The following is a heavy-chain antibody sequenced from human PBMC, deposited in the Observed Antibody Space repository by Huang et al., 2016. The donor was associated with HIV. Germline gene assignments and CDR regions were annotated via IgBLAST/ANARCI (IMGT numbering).Heavy chain of an antibody. J-gene: IGHJ4*02. CDR3: AKDGADEEWDIDY. Sequence: VQLVESGGGVVQPGRSLRLACVASGFSFSTYGLHWVRQAPGKGLGWGAVISDDGSNKYYAHSVKGRFTISRDTSENKVYLQMNSLRHEDTAVYYCAKDGADEEWDIDYWGQGTLVTVSS. V-gene: IGHV3-30*18. CDR1: GFSFSTYG. CDR2: ISDDGSNK. D-gene: IGHD1-26*01.